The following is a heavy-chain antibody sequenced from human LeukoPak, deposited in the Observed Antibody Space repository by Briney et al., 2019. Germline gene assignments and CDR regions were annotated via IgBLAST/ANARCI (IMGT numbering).Heavy chain of an antibody. V-gene: IGHV4-34*01. D-gene: IGHD1-26*01. CDR1: GGSFSGYY. Sequence: SETLSLTCAVYGGSFSGYYWSWIRQPPGKGLEWIGEINHSGSTNYNPSLKSRVTISVDTSKNQFSLKLSSVTAADTAAYYCARGLEWELSYWGQGTLVTVSS. CDR3: ARGLEWELSY. CDR2: INHSGST. J-gene: IGHJ4*02.